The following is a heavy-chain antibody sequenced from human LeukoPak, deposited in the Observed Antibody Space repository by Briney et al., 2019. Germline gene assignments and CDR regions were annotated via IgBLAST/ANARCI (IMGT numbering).Heavy chain of an antibody. CDR3: ARLSTVPYLYYGMDV. V-gene: IGHV1-18*01. Sequence: GSSVKVSCKASGYTFTSYGISWVRQAPGQGLEWMGWISAYNGNTNYAQKLQGRVTMTTDTSTSTAYMELRSLRSDDTAVYYCARLSTVPYLYYGMDVWGQGTTVTVSS. D-gene: IGHD4-17*01. CDR1: GYTFTSYG. CDR2: ISAYNGNT. J-gene: IGHJ6*02.